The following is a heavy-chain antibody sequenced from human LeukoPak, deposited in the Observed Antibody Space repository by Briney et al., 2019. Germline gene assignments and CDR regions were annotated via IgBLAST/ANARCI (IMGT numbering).Heavy chain of an antibody. CDR1: GFSFSNYA. J-gene: IGHJ4*02. CDR3: AKGLGTSVWSLSTFDY. CDR2: ISDVGGST. D-gene: IGHD6-19*01. V-gene: IGHV3-23*01. Sequence: GGSLRLSCAASGFSFSNYAMTWVRQAPGKGLEWVSRISDVGGSTYYADSVKGRFTISRDNSKNTLYLQMNTLRAEDTAVYYCAKGLGTSVWSLSTFDYWGQGTLVTVST.